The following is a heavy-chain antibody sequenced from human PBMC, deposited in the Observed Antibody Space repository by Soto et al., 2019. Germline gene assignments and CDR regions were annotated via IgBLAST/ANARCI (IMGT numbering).Heavy chain of an antibody. CDR2: INAGNGNT. Sequence: ASVKVSCKASGYTFTSYAMHWVRQAPGQRLEWMGWINAGNGNTKYSQKFQGRVTITRDTSASTAYMELSSLRSEDTAVYYCARVRVGATSDYFDYWGQGTXVTVSS. D-gene: IGHD1-26*01. V-gene: IGHV1-3*01. CDR3: ARVRVGATSDYFDY. CDR1: GYTFTSYA. J-gene: IGHJ4*02.